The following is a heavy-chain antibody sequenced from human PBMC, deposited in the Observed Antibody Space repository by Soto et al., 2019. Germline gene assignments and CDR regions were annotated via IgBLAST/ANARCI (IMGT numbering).Heavy chain of an antibody. CDR3: ARWGRPTSYFDY. V-gene: IGHV4-34*01. Sequence: SETLSLTCAVYGGSFSGYYWSWIRQPPGKGLEWIGEINHSGSTNYNPSLKSRVTISVDTSKNQFSLKLSSVTAADTAVYYCARWGRPTSYFDYWGQGTLVTVSS. D-gene: IGHD3-16*01. CDR2: INHSGST. CDR1: GGSFSGYY. J-gene: IGHJ4*02.